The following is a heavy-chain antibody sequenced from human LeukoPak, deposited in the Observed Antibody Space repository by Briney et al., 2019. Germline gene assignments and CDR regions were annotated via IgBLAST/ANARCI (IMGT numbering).Heavy chain of an antibody. CDR2: ISGSGGST. CDR1: GLTFSSYA. V-gene: IGHV3-23*01. D-gene: IGHD1-7*01. CDR3: AKLTGTSDY. J-gene: IGHJ4*02. Sequence: SGGSLRLSCAVSGLTFSSYAMSWVRQAPGEGLEWVSTISGSGGSTYYADSVKGRFTISRDNSKNTLYLQINSLRAGDTAVYYCAKLTGTSDYWGQGTLVTVSS.